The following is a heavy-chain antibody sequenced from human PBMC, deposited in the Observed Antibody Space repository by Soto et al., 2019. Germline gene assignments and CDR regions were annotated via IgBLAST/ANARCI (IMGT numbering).Heavy chain of an antibody. J-gene: IGHJ6*03. CDR1: GGSISSSSYY. CDR3: ARHFGNPGQWLPHYYYYYMDV. CDR2: IYYSGST. Sequence: SETLSLTCTVSGGSISSSSYYWGWIRQPPGKGLEWIGSIYYSGSTYYNPSLKSRVTISVDTSKNQFSLKLSSVTAADTAVYYCARHFGNPGQWLPHYYYYYMDVWGKGTTVTVSS. V-gene: IGHV4-39*01. D-gene: IGHD6-19*01.